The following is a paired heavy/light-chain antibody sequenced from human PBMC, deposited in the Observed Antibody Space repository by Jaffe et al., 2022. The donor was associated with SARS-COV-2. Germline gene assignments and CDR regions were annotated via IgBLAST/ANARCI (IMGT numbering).Heavy chain of an antibody. Sequence: EVQLVESGGGLVQPGGSLRISCSASGFTFSIYPMHWVRQAPGKGLEYVSAISDGHTYYADSVKGRFTISRDNSKSTLYLQMSSLRPEDTALYYCVKQIYGGTFDYWGRGTLVTVSS. V-gene: IGHV3-64D*09. CDR3: VKQIYGGTFDY. J-gene: IGHJ4*02. D-gene: IGHD3-3*01. CDR1: GFTFSIYP. CDR2: ISDGHT.
Light chain of an antibody. J-gene: IGKJ1*01. CDR3: QQYYSSPWA. CDR1: QSLLYSSDNKNY. V-gene: IGKV4-1*01. Sequence: DIVMTQSPDSLTVSLGERATINCKSSQSLLYSSDNKNYLAWFQQKPGQPPKLLVHWASTRESGVPDRFSGSGSGTDFTLTISSLQAEDVAVYYCQQYYSSPWAFGQGTKVEIK. CDR2: WAS.